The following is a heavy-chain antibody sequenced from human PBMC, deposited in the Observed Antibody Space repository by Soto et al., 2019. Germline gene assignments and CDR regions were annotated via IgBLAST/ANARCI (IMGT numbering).Heavy chain of an antibody. J-gene: IGHJ3*02. CDR1: GGTFSSYA. CDR3: ASLGYCTNGVCYDI. D-gene: IGHD2-8*01. Sequence: RASVKVSCKASGGTFSSYAISWVRQAPGQGLEWMGGIIPIFGTANYAQKFQGRVTITADKSASTAYMELSSLRSEDTAVYYCASLGYCTNGVCYDIWGQGTMVTVSS. CDR2: IIPIFGTA. V-gene: IGHV1-69*06.